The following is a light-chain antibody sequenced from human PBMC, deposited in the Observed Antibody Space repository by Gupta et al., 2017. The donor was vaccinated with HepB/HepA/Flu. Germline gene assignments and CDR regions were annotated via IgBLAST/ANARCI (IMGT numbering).Light chain of an antibody. CDR1: DLGARY. CDR3: QALDSRSTGV. J-gene: IGLJ2*01. V-gene: IGLV3-1*01. CDR2: QDD. Sequence: YEVTQPPSVSVSPGQTSSITCSGDDLGARYTSWYQQTPGRPPVLVIYQDDKRPSGIPERFSGSKSENTATLTISGTQAMDEADYYCQALDSRSTGVFGGGTKRTVL.